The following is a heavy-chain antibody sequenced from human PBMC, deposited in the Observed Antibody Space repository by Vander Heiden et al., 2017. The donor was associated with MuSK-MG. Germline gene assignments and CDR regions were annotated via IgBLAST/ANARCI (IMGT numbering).Heavy chain of an antibody. CDR2: INHSGST. Sequence: QVQLQQWGAGLLKPSETLSLTCAFYGGSLSGYYWSSVRQPPGKGLEWIGEINHSGSTNYNPSLKSRVTISVDTSKNQFSLKLSSVTAADTAVYYCAREQNAPDYWGQGTLVTVSS. CDR1: GGSLSGYY. J-gene: IGHJ4*02. V-gene: IGHV4-34*01. D-gene: IGHD2-2*01. CDR3: AREQNAPDY.